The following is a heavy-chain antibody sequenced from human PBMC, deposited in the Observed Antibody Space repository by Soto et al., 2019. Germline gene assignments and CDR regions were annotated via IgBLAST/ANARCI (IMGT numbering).Heavy chain of an antibody. Sequence: SESLSLTCTVSGGSMGGYYWDGSGQSPGKGLEWIGNIYYSGFTLYNPSLKSRVTISVDTSKNQFSLKLRSVTAADTAVYYCARHPAAGPRFDTWGQGTLVTVSS. D-gene: IGHD6-13*01. CDR1: GGSMGGYY. J-gene: IGHJ5*02. CDR2: IYYSGFT. CDR3: ARHPAAGPRFDT. V-gene: IGHV4-39*01.